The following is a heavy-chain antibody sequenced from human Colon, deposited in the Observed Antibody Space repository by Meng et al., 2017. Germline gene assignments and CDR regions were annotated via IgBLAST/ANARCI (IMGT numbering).Heavy chain of an antibody. Sequence: ASVKVSCKASGYTFTSYAMHWVRQAPGQRLEWMGWINAGNGNTKYSQKFQGRVTITRDTSASTAYMELSSLRSEDTAVYYCAGGETMIVGKGGAFDIWGQGTMVTVSS. CDR2: INAGNGNT. D-gene: IGHD3-22*01. V-gene: IGHV1-3*01. CDR1: GYTFTSYA. CDR3: AGGETMIVGKGGAFDI. J-gene: IGHJ3*02.